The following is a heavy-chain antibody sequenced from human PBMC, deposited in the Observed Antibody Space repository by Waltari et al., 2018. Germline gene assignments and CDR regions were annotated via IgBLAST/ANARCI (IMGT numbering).Heavy chain of an antibody. CDR2: VRYDGNNQ. Sequence: QVSLLESGGGVVRPGGSLRLQCTAAGISFSIFGIHWIRQAPGKGLEWVAYVRYDGNNQEYADSVKGRFTISRDNSKNTLYLQMNSLTLEDTALYFCAKGLGTVTDLWGQGTVVTVSS. D-gene: IGHD1-1*01. CDR1: GISFSIFG. CDR3: AKGLGTVTDL. V-gene: IGHV3-30*02. J-gene: IGHJ5*02.